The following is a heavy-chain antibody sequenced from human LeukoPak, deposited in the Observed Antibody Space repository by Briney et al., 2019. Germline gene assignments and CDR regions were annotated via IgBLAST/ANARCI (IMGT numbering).Heavy chain of an antibody. CDR1: GGSISGSSYY. J-gene: IGHJ3*02. CDR2: IYYSRST. CDR3: ARDPPPWEPDAFDI. V-gene: IGHV4-39*02. D-gene: IGHD1-26*01. Sequence: PSETLSLTCTVSGGSISGSSYYWGWIRQPPGKGLEWIGSIYYSRSTYYNPSLKSRVTISVDTSKNQFSLKLSSVTAADTAVYYCARDPPPWEPDAFDIWGQGTMVTVSS.